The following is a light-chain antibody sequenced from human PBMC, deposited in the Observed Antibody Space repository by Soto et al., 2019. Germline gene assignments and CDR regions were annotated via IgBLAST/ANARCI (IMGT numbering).Light chain of an antibody. V-gene: IGKV3-20*01. CDR1: QGVSSSY. Sequence: VMTQSPATLSVSLAGRATLSCRASQGVSSSYLAWYQQKPGQAPRLLIYAASSRATGIPDRFSGSGSRTDFTLTISRLEPEDFAVYYCQQYGSSPQAFGQGTKVDIK. J-gene: IGKJ1*01. CDR3: QQYGSSPQA. CDR2: AAS.